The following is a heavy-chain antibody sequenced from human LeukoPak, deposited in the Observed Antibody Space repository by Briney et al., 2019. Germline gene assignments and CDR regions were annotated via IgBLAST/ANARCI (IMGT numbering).Heavy chain of an antibody. CDR3: AKDRIVGASYNWFDP. J-gene: IGHJ5*02. Sequence: GGSLRLSCAASGFTFSSYAMSWVRQAPGKGLEWVSGISGSGGSTYYADSVKGWFTISRDNSKNTLYLQMNSLRAEDTAVYYCAKDRIVGASYNWFDPWGQGTLVTVSS. D-gene: IGHD1-26*01. CDR2: ISGSGGST. V-gene: IGHV3-23*01. CDR1: GFTFSSYA.